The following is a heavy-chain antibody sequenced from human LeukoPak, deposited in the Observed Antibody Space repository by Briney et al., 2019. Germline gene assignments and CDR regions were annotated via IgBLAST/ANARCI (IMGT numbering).Heavy chain of an antibody. Sequence: GGSLRLSCAASGFTVSSNYMAWVRQAPGKGLEWVSVIYSGGGTNYADSVKGRFTISRDSSKNTLYLQMNSLRAEDTAVYYCASRSDDRSLYYFDYWGQGTLVTVSS. CDR1: GFTVSSNY. CDR2: IYSGGGT. CDR3: ASRSDDRSLYYFDY. D-gene: IGHD3-22*01. V-gene: IGHV3-66*01. J-gene: IGHJ4*02.